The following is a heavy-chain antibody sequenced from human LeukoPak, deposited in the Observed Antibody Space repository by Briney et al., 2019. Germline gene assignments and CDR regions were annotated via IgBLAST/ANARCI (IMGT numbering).Heavy chain of an antibody. V-gene: IGHV3-53*01. J-gene: IGHJ4*02. CDR2: IYSSGST. CDR1: GFTVGSNY. CDR3: AKLPSSGYPFDY. Sequence: GRSLRLSCAASGFTVGSNYMSWVRQAPGNGLEWVSVIYSSGSTFYADSVKGRFTISRDNSKNTLYLQMNSLRAEDTAVYYCAKLPSSGYPFDYWGQGTLVTVSS. D-gene: IGHD3-22*01.